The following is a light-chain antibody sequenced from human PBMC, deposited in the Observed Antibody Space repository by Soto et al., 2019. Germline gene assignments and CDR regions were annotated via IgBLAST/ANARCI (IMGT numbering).Light chain of an antibody. Sequence: EIVMTQSPATLSVSPGESAILSCRASQIISSNLAWYQQKPGQAPRRLIYGASTRATGIPARFSGSGSGTEFTLTISSVQSEDFAVYYCQQYNIWPPITFGQGTRLEI. J-gene: IGKJ5*01. CDR3: QQYNIWPPIT. CDR1: QIISSN. V-gene: IGKV3D-15*01. CDR2: GAS.